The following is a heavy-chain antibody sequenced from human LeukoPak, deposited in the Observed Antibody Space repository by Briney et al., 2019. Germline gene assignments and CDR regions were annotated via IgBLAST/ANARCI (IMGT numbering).Heavy chain of an antibody. V-gene: IGHV3-15*01. CDR2: IKSTTDGGTT. CDR1: GFTFSNAW. J-gene: IGHJ6*02. CDR3: STGGRRESDSSGFYLFYYGMDV. Sequence: NSGGSLRLSCAASGFTFSNAWMNWVRQAPGKGLEWVGRIKSTTDGGTTDSAAPVKGRFTISRDDSKNTLYLQMDSLKTEDTAVYYCSTGGRRESDSSGFYLFYYGMDVWGQGTTVTVSS. D-gene: IGHD3-22*01.